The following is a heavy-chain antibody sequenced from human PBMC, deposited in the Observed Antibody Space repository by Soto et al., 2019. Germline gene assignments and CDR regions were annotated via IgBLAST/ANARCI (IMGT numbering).Heavy chain of an antibody. Sequence: PGGSLRLSCAASGFIFSSFGMHWVRQAPGKGLEWVAHIWYDGSNTYYADSVKGRFTISSDNSRNTVYLQMNSLRAEDTAVYHCVRDLLGSGGHFDYWGQGTPVTVSS. CDR1: GFIFSSFG. J-gene: IGHJ4*02. D-gene: IGHD7-27*01. CDR3: VRDLLGSGGHFDY. CDR2: IWYDGSNT. V-gene: IGHV3-33*01.